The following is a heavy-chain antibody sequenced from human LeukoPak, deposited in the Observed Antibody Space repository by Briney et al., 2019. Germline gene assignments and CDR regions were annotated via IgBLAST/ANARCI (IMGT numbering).Heavy chain of an antibody. CDR3: ARDEPSSPNTHYYDSSGSLDAFDI. V-gene: IGHV1-69*04. Sequence: SVKVSCKASGGTFSSYAISWVRQAPGQGLEWMGRIIPILGIANYAQKFQGRVTITADKSTSTAYMELSSLRSEDTAVYYCARDEPSSPNTHYYDSSGSLDAFDIWGQGTMVTVSS. CDR1: GGTFSSYA. J-gene: IGHJ3*02. D-gene: IGHD3-22*01. CDR2: IIPILGIA.